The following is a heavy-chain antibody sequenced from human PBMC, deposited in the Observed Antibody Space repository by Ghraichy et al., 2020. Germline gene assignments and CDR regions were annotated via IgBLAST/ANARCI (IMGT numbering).Heavy chain of an antibody. V-gene: IGHV4-34*01. Sequence: GSLSLTCAVYGGSFSGYYWSWIRQPPGKGLEWIGEINHSGSTNYNPSLKSRVTISVDTSKNQFSLKLSSVTAADTAVYYCARGSNDYGDYTPPDYWGQGTLVTVSS. CDR2: INHSGST. J-gene: IGHJ4*02. CDR3: ARGSNDYGDYTPPDY. CDR1: GGSFSGYY. D-gene: IGHD4-17*01.